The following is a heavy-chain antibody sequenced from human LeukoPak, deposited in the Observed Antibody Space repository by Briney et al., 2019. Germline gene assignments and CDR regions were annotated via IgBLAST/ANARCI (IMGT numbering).Heavy chain of an antibody. CDR1: GFTFSSYA. CDR2: ISYDGSNK. V-gene: IGHV3-30-3*01. D-gene: IGHD3-10*01. CDR3: ARDQLKTGSYFDY. Sequence: GGSLRLSCAASGFTFSSYAMHWVRQAPGKGLEWVAVISYDGSNKYYADSVKGRFTISRDNSKNTLYLQMNSLRAEDTAVYYCARDQLKTGSYFDYWGQGTLVTVSS. J-gene: IGHJ4*02.